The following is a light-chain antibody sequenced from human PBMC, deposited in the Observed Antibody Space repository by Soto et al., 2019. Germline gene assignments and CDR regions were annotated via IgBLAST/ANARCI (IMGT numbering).Light chain of an antibody. CDR2: AAS. V-gene: IGKV1-17*01. CDR3: QYHNTYPYT. J-gene: IGKJ2*01. Sequence: DVQMTQSPASLSASVGERVTITCRASQGVGNDLAWYQQKPGQAPRRLIYAASNLQSRLPSRFSGTGSGTLSTLTISSLHPEDFATYYYQYHNTYPYTFGQGTKLEIK. CDR1: QGVGND.